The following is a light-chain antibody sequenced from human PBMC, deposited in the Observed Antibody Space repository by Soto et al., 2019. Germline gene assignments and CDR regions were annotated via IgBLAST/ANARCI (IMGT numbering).Light chain of an antibody. CDR2: AAS. CDR1: QSISSY. CDR3: QQSYSTSIRWT. J-gene: IGKJ3*01. Sequence: DIQMTQSPSSLSASVGDRVTITCRASQSISSYLNWYQQKPGKAPKLLIYAASSLQSGVPSRFSGSGSGTDFTLTISSLPPEDFATYYCQQSYSTSIRWTFGPGTKVDIK. V-gene: IGKV1-39*01.